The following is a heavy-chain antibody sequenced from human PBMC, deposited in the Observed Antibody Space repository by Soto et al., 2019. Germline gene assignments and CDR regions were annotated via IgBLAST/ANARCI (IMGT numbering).Heavy chain of an antibody. CDR1: GGSITRSAYY. J-gene: IGHJ6*02. Sequence: SETLSLTCTVSGGSITRSAYYWGWIRQPPGKGLEWIGNVFYSGSTYYNPSLKSRVTISVDTSKNQFSLNLTSVTAADTAVYYCERNWFSYKCMDVWGQGTTVTVSS. V-gene: IGHV4-39*01. CDR2: VFYSGST. CDR3: ERNWFSYKCMDV. D-gene: IGHD3-10*01.